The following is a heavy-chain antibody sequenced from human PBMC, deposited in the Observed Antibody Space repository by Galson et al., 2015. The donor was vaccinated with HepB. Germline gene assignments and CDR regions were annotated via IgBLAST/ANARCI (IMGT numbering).Heavy chain of an antibody. Sequence: SLRLSCAASGFTFSDYYMSWIRQAPGKGLEWVSYISSSGSTIYYADSVKGRFTISRDNAKNSLYLQMNSLRAEDTAVYYCASSFYGSDPRLDYWGQGTLVTVSS. V-gene: IGHV3-11*01. D-gene: IGHD3-10*01. CDR1: GFTFSDYY. J-gene: IGHJ4*02. CDR3: ASSFYGSDPRLDY. CDR2: ISSSGSTI.